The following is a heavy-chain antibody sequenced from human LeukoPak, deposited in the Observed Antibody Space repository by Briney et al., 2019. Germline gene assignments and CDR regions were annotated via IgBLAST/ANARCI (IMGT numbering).Heavy chain of an antibody. V-gene: IGHV4-4*02. D-gene: IGHD1-26*01. CDR2: IYHSGST. CDR1: GGSISSSNW. Sequence: PSETLSLTCAVSGGSISSSNWWSWVRQPPGKGLEWIGEIYHSGSTNYNPSLKSRVTISVDKSKNQFSLNLSSVTAADTAVYYCAKLLPVWEPRGAFDYWGQGTLVTVSS. J-gene: IGHJ4*02. CDR3: AKLLPVWEPRGAFDY.